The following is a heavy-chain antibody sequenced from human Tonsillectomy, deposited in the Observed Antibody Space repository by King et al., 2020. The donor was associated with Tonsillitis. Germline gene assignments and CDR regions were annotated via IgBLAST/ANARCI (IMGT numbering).Heavy chain of an antibody. CDR3: TTRRFDSSSHTPYYYYYVDV. Sequence: VQLVESGGGLVKPGESLRLSCAASGFTFSNAWMNWVRQAAGKGLEWVGRIKTNTDGGTTDYAAPVNGRFTISRDDSKNTLYLQMNGLTTEDTAVYYCTTRRFDSSSHTPYYYYYVDVWGKGTTVTVSS. V-gene: IGHV3-15*07. CDR2: IKTNTDGGTT. D-gene: IGHD6-13*01. J-gene: IGHJ6*03. CDR1: GFTFSNAW.